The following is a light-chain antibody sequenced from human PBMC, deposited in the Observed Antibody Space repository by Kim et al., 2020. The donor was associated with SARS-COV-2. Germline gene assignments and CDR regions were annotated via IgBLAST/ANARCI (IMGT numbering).Light chain of an antibody. CDR2: RNN. CDR1: SSNIGSNY. V-gene: IGLV1-47*01. CDR3: AAWDDSLSGWV. J-gene: IGLJ3*02. Sequence: QSVLTQPPSASGTPGQRVTISCSGSSSNIGSNYVYWYQQLPGTAPKLLIYRNNQRPSGVPDRFSGSKSGTSASLAISGLRSEDEAGYYCAAWDDSLSGWVFGGGTQLTDL.